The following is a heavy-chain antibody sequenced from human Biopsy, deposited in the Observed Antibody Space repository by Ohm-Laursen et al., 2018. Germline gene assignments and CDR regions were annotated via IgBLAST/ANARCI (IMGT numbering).Heavy chain of an antibody. Sequence: SLRLSCAASGFTFSGYGMHWVRQAPGKGLEWVAVIWYDGTDKFYADSAKGRFTISRDNSKNTLYLHMNSLRAADTAVYYCARDRYYGSENYFSHYNMDVWGQGTTVTVSS. CDR3: ARDRYYGSENYFSHYNMDV. CDR2: IWYDGTDK. CDR1: GFTFSGYG. J-gene: IGHJ6*03. V-gene: IGHV3-33*01. D-gene: IGHD3-10*01.